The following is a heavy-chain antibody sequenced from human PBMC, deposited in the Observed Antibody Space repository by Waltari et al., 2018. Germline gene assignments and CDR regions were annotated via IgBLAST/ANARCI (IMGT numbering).Heavy chain of an antibody. V-gene: IGHV1-2*02. Sequence: QVQLVQPGAEVKNPGASVRVYCKTSGYTFTNFYFHWVRQAPGQGLEWMGWIHPGGGDTNYAQKFQGRVTLTRDTSIDTAYLELNGLTSDDTAIYYCARDHNWGPDYWGQGTLVTVSS. J-gene: IGHJ4*02. D-gene: IGHD7-27*01. CDR3: ARDHNWGPDY. CDR1: GYTFTNFY. CDR2: IHPGGGDT.